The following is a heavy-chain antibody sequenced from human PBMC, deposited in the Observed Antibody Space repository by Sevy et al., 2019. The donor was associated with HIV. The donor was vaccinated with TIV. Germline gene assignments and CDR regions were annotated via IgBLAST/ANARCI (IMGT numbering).Heavy chain of an antibody. V-gene: IGHV3-11*01. D-gene: IGHD5-18*01. J-gene: IGHJ5*02. CDR2: ISSSGSTI. Sequence: GGSLRLSCAASGFTFSDYYMSWIRQAPGKGLEWVSYISSSGSTIYYADSVKGRFTISRDNAKNSLYLQMNSLRAEDTVVYYCARDLSKFGYTAMLQEVWFDPWGQGTLVTVSS. CDR1: GFTFSDYY. CDR3: ARDLSKFGYTAMLQEVWFDP.